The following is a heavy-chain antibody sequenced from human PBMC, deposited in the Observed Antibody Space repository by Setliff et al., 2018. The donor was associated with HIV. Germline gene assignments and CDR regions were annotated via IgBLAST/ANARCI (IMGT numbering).Heavy chain of an antibody. CDR1: GFTFSSYW. CDR2: INSDGSTT. V-gene: IGHV3-74*01. CDR3: ARGIVHLPYYFDY. Sequence: SLKISCAASGFTFSSYWMHWVRQAPGKGLVWVSRINSDGSTTSYADSVKGRFTISRDNAKNTLYLRMNSLRAEDTAVYYCARGIVHLPYYFDYWGQGTLVTVSS. J-gene: IGHJ4*02. D-gene: IGHD3-16*02.